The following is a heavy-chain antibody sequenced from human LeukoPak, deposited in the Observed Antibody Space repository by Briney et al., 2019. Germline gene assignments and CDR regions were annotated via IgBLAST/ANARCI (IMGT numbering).Heavy chain of an antibody. CDR2: INHRGST. Sequence: PSETLSLTCAVYGGSFSGYYWSWIRQPPGKGLEWIGEINHRGSTNYNPSLKSRVTISVDTSKNQFSLKLSSVTAADTAVYYCARGRRVVVAATSFVYWGQGTLVTVSS. CDR1: GGSFSGYY. D-gene: IGHD2-15*01. V-gene: IGHV4-34*01. J-gene: IGHJ4*02. CDR3: ARGRRVVVAATSFVY.